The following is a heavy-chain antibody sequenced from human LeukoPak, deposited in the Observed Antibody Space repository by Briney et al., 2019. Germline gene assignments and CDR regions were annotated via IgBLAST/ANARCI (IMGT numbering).Heavy chain of an antibody. J-gene: IGHJ6*02. V-gene: IGHV3-30*18. Sequence: GGSLRLSCAASGFTVSSNYMSWVRQAPGKGLEWVAVILYDGSNKYYADSVKGRFTISRDNSKNTLYLQMNSLRAEDTAVYYCAKDQDDCSGGSCYGYYGMDVWGQGTTVTVSS. CDR1: GFTVSSNY. CDR3: AKDQDDCSGGSCYGYYGMDV. D-gene: IGHD2-15*01. CDR2: ILYDGSNK.